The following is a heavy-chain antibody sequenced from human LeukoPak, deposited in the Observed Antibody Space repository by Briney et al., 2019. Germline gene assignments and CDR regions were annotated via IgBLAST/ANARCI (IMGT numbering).Heavy chain of an antibody. V-gene: IGHV3-23*01. J-gene: IGHJ4*02. CDR1: GFAFRNYA. CDR3: AKALDSGYGIQFDC. D-gene: IGHD5-12*01. Sequence: GGSLRLSCAASGFAFRNYAMSGVRQAPGKGLEGVAHISGSGGTTSYADSVKGRFTISRDTSTNTLFLQMDSLRADDTAVFYCAKALDSGYGIQFDCWGQGTLVTVSS. CDR2: ISGSGGTT.